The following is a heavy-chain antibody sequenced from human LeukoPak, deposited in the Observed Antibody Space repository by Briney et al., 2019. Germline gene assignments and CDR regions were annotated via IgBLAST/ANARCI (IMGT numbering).Heavy chain of an antibody. V-gene: IGHV3-23*01. J-gene: IGHJ4*02. Sequence: GGSLRLSCAASGFTVSSNYMSWVRQAPGKGLEWVSAISGSGGSTYYADSVKGRFTISRDNSKNTLYLQMNSLRAEDTAVYYCAKTRRIVVAFFDYWGQGTLVTVSS. CDR2: ISGSGGST. CDR3: AKTRRIVVAFFDY. D-gene: IGHD3-22*01. CDR1: GFTVSSNY.